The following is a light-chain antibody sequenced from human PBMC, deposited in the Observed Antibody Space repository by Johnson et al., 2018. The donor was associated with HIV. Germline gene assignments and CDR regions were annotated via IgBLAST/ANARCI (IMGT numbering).Light chain of an antibody. Sequence: SVLTQPPSVSAAPGQKVDISCSGSSSNIESDYVSWYQQLPGTAPKLLIYDNNKRPSGITDRFSGSKSGTSATLGITGLQTGDEADYYCGTWDSSLSAGVFGTGTKVTVL. CDR3: GTWDSSLSAGV. CDR1: SSNIESDY. CDR2: DNN. J-gene: IGLJ1*01. V-gene: IGLV1-51*01.